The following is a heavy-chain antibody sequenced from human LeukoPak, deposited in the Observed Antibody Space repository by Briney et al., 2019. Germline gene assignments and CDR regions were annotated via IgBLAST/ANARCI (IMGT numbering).Heavy chain of an antibody. J-gene: IGHJ4*02. CDR1: GFPFSSYG. D-gene: IGHD6-13*01. V-gene: IGHV3-23*01. CDR3: AKSVQTSSWPRYYFDY. CDR2: ISGSGGST. Sequence: QPGGTLPLSCAASGFPFSSYGMSWARQAPGKGLGWVSAISGSGGSTYYADSVKGRFTISRDNSKNTLYLQMNSLRAEDAAVYYCAKSVQTSSWPRYYFDYWGQGTLVTVSS.